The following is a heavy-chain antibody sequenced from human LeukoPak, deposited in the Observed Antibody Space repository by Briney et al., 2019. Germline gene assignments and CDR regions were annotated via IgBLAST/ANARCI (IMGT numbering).Heavy chain of an antibody. D-gene: IGHD6-13*01. CDR2: INPNSGGT. V-gene: IGHV1-2*02. CDR1: GYTFTGYY. Sequence: ASVKVSCKASGYTFTGYYMHWVRQAPGQGLEWMGWINPNSGGTNYAQKFQGRVTMTRDTSISTAYMELSRLRSEDTAVYYCATGGYSSPPRAPLDYWGQGTLVTVSS. J-gene: IGHJ4*02. CDR3: ATGGYSSPPRAPLDY.